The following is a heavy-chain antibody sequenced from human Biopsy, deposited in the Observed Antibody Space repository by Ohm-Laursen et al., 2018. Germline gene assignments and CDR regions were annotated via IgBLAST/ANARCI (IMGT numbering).Heavy chain of an antibody. Sequence: GTLSLTCTVSGASMNGSYWTWIRQAAGEGLEWIGRVYTSGSTNYNPSLESRVTMSIDTSKNQFSLRLTSVTAADTAVYYCAKGGGVGGALDYWGQGTLVTVSS. CDR1: GASMNGSY. J-gene: IGHJ4*02. CDR3: AKGGGVGGALDY. CDR2: VYTSGST. D-gene: IGHD4-23*01. V-gene: IGHV4-4*07.